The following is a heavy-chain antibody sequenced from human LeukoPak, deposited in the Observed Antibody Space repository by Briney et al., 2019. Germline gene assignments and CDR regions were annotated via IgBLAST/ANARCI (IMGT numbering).Heavy chain of an antibody. Sequence: GGSLRLSCAASGFTFSSYGMHWVRQAPGKGLVWVSHINNDGSSTKYADSVKGRFTISRDNAKNTLYLQMNSLRVEDTAVYYCATSARTYIGSSLDYWGQGTLVTVSS. J-gene: IGHJ4*02. V-gene: IGHV3-74*03. CDR3: ATSARTYIGSSLDY. CDR2: INNDGSST. D-gene: IGHD2-15*01. CDR1: GFTFSSYG.